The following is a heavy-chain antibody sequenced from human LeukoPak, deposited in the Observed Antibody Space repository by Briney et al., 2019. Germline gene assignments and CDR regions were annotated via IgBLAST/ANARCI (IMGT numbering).Heavy chain of an antibody. CDR2: IYPGDSDS. D-gene: IGHD6-13*01. CDR1: GFSFTNYW. J-gene: IGHJ4*02. CDR3: ARHERAYSSSWYLDY. Sequence: GESLKISCKASGFSFTNYWIGWVRQMPGKGLEWMGIIYPGDSDSRYSPSFQGQVTISADRSISTTYLQWSSLKASDTAMYYCARHERAYSSSWYLDYWGQGTLVTVSS. V-gene: IGHV5-51*01.